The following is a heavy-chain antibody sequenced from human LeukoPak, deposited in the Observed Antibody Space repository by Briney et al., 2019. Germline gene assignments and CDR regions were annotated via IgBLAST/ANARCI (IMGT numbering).Heavy chain of an antibody. V-gene: IGHV1-18*01. Sequence: APVKVSCKASGYTFTSYGISWVRQAPGQGPEWMGWISAYNGNTNYAQKFQERVTITRDMSTSTAYMELSSLRSEDTAVYYCAAPDPLRGYSGYDSDYYYYMDVWGKGTTVTVSS. D-gene: IGHD5-12*01. CDR2: ISAYNGNT. CDR3: AAPDPLRGYSGYDSDYYYYMDV. CDR1: GYTFTSYG. J-gene: IGHJ6*03.